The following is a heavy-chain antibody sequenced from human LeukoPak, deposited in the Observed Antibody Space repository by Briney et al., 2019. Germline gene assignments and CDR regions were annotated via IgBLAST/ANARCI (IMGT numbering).Heavy chain of an antibody. CDR1: GYTFTSYD. Sequence: ASVKVSCKASGYTFTSYDINWVRQATGQGLEWMGWMNPNSGNTGYAQKFQGRVTMTRNTSISTAYMELSSLRSEDTAVYYCASSAAHDPDDYYMDVWGKGTTVTVSS. D-gene: IGHD6-25*01. V-gene: IGHV1-8*01. J-gene: IGHJ6*03. CDR3: ASSAAHDPDDYYMDV. CDR2: MNPNSGNT.